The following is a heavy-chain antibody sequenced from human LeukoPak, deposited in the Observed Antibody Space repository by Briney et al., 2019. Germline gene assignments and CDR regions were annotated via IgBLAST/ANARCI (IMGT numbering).Heavy chain of an antibody. CDR3: ARDLSWGFDY. Sequence: GGSLRLSCAASGFAFSDHSMNWVRQAPGKGLEWISYIRSSSSSIFYADSVKGRFTISTDSGRNSLYLQMNSLRDEDTAVYYCARDLSWGFDYWGQGILVTVSS. J-gene: IGHJ4*02. D-gene: IGHD7-27*01. CDR1: GFAFSDHS. CDR2: IRSSSSSI. V-gene: IGHV3-48*02.